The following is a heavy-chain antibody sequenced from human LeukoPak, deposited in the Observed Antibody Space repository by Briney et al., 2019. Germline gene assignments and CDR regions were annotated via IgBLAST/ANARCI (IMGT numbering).Heavy chain of an antibody. CDR3: TGQSVRGVKYYFDY. CDR2: IKSKTDGGTT. Sequence: GGSLRLSCAAYGFTFSNAWMSWVRQAPGKGLEWVGRIKSKTDGGTTDYAAPVKGRFTISRDDSKNTLYLQMNSLKAEDTAVYYCTGQSVRGVKYYFDYWGQGTLVTVSS. V-gene: IGHV3-15*01. D-gene: IGHD3-10*01. CDR1: GFTFSNAW. J-gene: IGHJ4*02.